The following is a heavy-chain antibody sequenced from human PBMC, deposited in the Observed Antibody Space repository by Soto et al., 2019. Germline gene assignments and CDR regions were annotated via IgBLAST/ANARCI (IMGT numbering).Heavy chain of an antibody. D-gene: IGHD1-26*01. CDR3: ARSVGVTTLSYLDY. Sequence: ASVKVSFKASAGTFSSYGISWLRQAPGQGLEWMGGIIPMFGTATHTQNFQGRLTITADESTTTAYMELCSLRSEDTAVYFCARSVGVTTLSYLDYWGQGTLVTVSS. CDR1: AGTFSSYG. V-gene: IGHV1-69*13. J-gene: IGHJ4*02. CDR2: IIPMFGTA.